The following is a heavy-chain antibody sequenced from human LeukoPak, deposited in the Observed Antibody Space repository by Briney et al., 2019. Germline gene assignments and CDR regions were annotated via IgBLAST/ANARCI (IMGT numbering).Heavy chain of an antibody. Sequence: GSLRLSCAASGFRFSNYGMKWVRQAPGKGLEWVSSICSSGKHTFYAGSVKGRFTISRDNTKNSLYLQMYNLRVEDTALYYCARGEAIWGPLFDDWGQGTLVTVSS. CDR2: ICSSGKHT. J-gene: IGHJ4*02. V-gene: IGHV3-21*01. D-gene: IGHD7-27*01. CDR3: ARGEAIWGPLFDD. CDR1: GFRFSNYG.